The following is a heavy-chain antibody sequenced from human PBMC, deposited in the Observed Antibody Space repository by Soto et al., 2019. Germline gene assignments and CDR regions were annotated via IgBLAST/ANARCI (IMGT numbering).Heavy chain of an antibody. Sequence: QVQLQQWGAGLLKPSETLSLTCAVYGGSFSGYYWSWIRQPPGKGLEWIGESNHVGSTNYTPSLKSRVTKPVAPSNNQFSLRLTSVTAADTAVYYWARVLIAGVTTAWGQGTLVIVSS. CDR3: ARVLIAGVTTA. J-gene: IGHJ5*02. CDR1: GGSFSGYY. V-gene: IGHV4-34*01. CDR2: SNHVGST. D-gene: IGHD5-18*01.